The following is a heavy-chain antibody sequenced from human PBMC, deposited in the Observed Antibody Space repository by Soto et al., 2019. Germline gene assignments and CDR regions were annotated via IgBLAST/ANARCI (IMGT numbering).Heavy chain of an antibody. Sequence: QLQLQESGPGLVKPSETLSLTCTVSGGSISSSSYYWGWIRQPPGKGLEWIGSIYYSGSTYYNPSLKSRVTISVDTSKNQFSLKLSSVTAADTAVYYCVRHRACSSTSCYTGWFDPWGQGTLVTVSS. CDR1: GGSISSSSYY. CDR2: IYYSGST. D-gene: IGHD2-2*02. J-gene: IGHJ5*02. V-gene: IGHV4-39*01. CDR3: VRHRACSSTSCYTGWFDP.